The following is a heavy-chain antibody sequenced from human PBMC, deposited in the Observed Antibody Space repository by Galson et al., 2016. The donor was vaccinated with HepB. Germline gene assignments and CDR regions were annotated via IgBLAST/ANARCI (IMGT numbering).Heavy chain of an antibody. CDR2: INHSGSP. Sequence: ETLSLTCAVYGGSFTGYYWSWIRQSPEKGLEWIGEINHSGSPNYNPSLKSRLTISVNTSKKQFPLKMSSVTAADTAVFYCARGLAPVSMVRGVRGNIRCYGMDVWGQGTTVTVSS. J-gene: IGHJ6*02. CDR1: GGSFTGYY. D-gene: IGHD3-10*01. V-gene: IGHV4-34*01. CDR3: ARGLAPVSMVRGVRGNIRCYGMDV.